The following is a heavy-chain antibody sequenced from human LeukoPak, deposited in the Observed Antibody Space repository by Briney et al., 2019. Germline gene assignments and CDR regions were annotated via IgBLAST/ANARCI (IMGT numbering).Heavy chain of an antibody. V-gene: IGHV3-72*01. CDR2: TRNKANSYTT. CDR3: AGSSVSSVRYFFDY. J-gene: IGHJ4*02. CDR1: GFTFSDHY. Sequence: GGSLRLSCAASGFTFSDHYMDWVRQAPGKGLEWVGRTRNKANSYTTEYAASVKGRFTISRDDSKNSLYLQMNSLKTEDTAVYYCAGSSVSSVRYFFDYWGQGTLVTVSS. D-gene: IGHD3-16*01.